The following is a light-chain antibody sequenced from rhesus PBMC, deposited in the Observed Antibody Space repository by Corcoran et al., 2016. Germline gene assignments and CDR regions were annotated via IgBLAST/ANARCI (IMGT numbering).Light chain of an antibody. V-gene: IGKV3S9*01. CDR1: QSVSSY. CDR2: GAS. Sequence: EIVMTQSPATLSLSPGERATLSCRASQSVSSYVAWYQQKPEQAPRLPIYGASSRATGIPERFSGSGSGTDFTLTISSLEPEDFAVYYCQQFSNWPTFGQGTKVEIK. CDR3: QQFSNWPT. J-gene: IGKJ1*01.